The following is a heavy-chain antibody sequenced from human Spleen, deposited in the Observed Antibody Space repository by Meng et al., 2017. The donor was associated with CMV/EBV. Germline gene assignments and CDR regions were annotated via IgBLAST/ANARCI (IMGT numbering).Heavy chain of an antibody. CDR1: GGTFSSYA. J-gene: IGHJ4*02. CDR2: SIPIFGTA. Sequence: KASGGTFSSYAISWLRQAPGQGVELMGGSIPIFGTANYAQKFQGRVTIATDESTSTAYMELSSLRSDDTAVYYCATEGGAAAAFDYWGQGTLVTVSS. V-gene: IGHV1-69*05. CDR3: ATEGGAAAAFDY. D-gene: IGHD6-13*01.